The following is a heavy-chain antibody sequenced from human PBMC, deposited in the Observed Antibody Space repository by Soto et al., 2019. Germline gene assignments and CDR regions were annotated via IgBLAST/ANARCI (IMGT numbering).Heavy chain of an antibody. Sequence: GAFGKVSVAPAAGAFLSYAVSWVRQAPGQGLEWMGGIIPIFGTANYAQKFQGRVTITADESTSTAYMELSSLRSEDMAGDYCAIGIVGAAPSEYWGQGNRGT. J-gene: IGHJ4*02. CDR3: AIGIVGAAPSEY. CDR2: IIPIFGTA. D-gene: IGHD1-26*01. CDR1: AGAFLSYA. V-gene: IGHV1-69*01.